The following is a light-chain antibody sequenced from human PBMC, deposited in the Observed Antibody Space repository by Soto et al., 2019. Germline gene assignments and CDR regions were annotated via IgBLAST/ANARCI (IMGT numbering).Light chain of an antibody. CDR3: QQYLSYPYT. CDR2: AAA. J-gene: IGKJ2*01. V-gene: IGKV1-8*01. CDR1: QSISSF. Sequence: AIRMTQSPSSISASTGDRVTITCRASQSISSFLAWYQQKQGKAPKLLIYAAATLQSGAPSRFSASGSGADFTLTISRLQSEDFATYFCQQYLSYPYTFDQGTKVEI.